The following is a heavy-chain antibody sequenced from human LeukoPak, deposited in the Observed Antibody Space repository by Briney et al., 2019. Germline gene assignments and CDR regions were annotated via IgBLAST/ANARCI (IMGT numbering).Heavy chain of an antibody. CDR1: GFTFSSYW. CDR2: IKSDGST. CDR3: ARGKSGSYGTKGY. J-gene: IGHJ4*02. V-gene: IGHV3-74*01. Sequence: GGSLRLSCAASGFTFSSYWMHWVRQTPGKGLVWVSRIKSDGSTIYADSVKGRFTISRDNAKNSLYLQMNSLRVEDTAVYYCARGKSGSYGTKGYWGQGTLVTVSS. D-gene: IGHD1-26*01.